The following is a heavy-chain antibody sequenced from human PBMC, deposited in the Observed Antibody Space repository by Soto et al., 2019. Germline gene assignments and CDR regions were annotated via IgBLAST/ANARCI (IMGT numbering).Heavy chain of an antibody. V-gene: IGHV1-2*04. CDR1: GYTFTGYY. Sequence: ASVKVSCKASGYTFTGYYMHWVRQAPGQGLDWMGWINPNSGGTNYAQKFQGWVTMTRDTSISTAYMELSRLRSDDTAVYYCARAYYYDSSGYQQKGLLDYWGQGTLVTVSS. J-gene: IGHJ4*02. D-gene: IGHD3-22*01. CDR3: ARAYYYDSSGYQQKGLLDY. CDR2: INPNSGGT.